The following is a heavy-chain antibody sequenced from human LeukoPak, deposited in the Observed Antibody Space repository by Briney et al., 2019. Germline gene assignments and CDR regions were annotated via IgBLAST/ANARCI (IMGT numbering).Heavy chain of an antibody. D-gene: IGHD2-21*02. CDR1: GGSISSYY. CDR3: ARDLGCGGDCYAFDI. V-gene: IGHV4-59*01. Sequence: SETLSLTCTVSGGSISSYYWSWIRQPPGKGLEWIGYIYYSGSTNYNPSLKSRVTISVDTSKHQFSLKLSSVTAADTAVYYCARDLGCGGDCYAFDIWGQGTMVTVSS. J-gene: IGHJ3*02. CDR2: IYYSGST.